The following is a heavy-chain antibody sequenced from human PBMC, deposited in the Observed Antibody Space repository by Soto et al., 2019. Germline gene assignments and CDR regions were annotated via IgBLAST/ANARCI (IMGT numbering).Heavy chain of an antibody. D-gene: IGHD3-22*01. CDR3: ARQTKSATYYYDSSGSDY. V-gene: IGHV5-51*01. Sequence: PGESLKISCKASGYDFSSYWIGWVRQMPGKGLEWMGVIYPGDSDARYSPSFKGQVTISADKSDSTASLQWSSLKASDTAMYYCARQTKSATYYYDSSGSDYWGQGTLVTVSS. CDR1: GYDFSSYW. CDR2: IYPGDSDA. J-gene: IGHJ4*02.